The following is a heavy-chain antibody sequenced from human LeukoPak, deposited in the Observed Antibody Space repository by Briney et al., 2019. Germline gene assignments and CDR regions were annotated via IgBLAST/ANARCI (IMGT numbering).Heavy chain of an antibody. J-gene: IGHJ4*02. CDR1: GFXFSNAW. Sequence: GGSLRLSCAASGFXFSNAWMSWVRQAPGKGLEWVGRIKSKTDGGTTDYAAPVKGRFTISKDDSKNTLYLQMNSLKTEDTAVYYCTTVPYYYDNSGYYHGVFDYWGQGTLVTVSS. CDR2: IKSKTDGGTT. V-gene: IGHV3-15*01. D-gene: IGHD3-22*01. CDR3: TTVPYYYDNSGYYHGVFDY.